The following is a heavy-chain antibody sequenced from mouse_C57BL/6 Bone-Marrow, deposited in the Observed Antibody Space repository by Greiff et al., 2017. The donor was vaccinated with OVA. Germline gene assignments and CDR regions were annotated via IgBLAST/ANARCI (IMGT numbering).Heavy chain of an antibody. V-gene: IGHV5-17*01. CDR1: GFTFSDYG. CDR3: ARPSGSD. Sequence: EVKLVESGGGLVKPGGSLKLSCAASGFTFSDYGMHWVRQAPEKGLEWVAYISSGSSTIYYADTVKGRFTISRDNAKNTLFLQMTSLRSEDTAMYYCARPSGSDWGQGTLVTVCA. D-gene: IGHD1-1*01. CDR2: ISSGSSTI. J-gene: IGHJ3*01.